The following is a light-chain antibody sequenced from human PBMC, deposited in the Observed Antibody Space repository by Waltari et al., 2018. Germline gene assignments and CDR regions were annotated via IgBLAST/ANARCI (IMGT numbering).Light chain of an antibody. J-gene: IGLJ1*01. V-gene: IGLV2-14*03. CDR2: DVS. CDR1: SSDVGGYDY. Sequence: QSALTQPASVSGSPGPSITISCTGTSSDVGGYDYVSWYQQHPGKAPNLMLYDVSNRPLEVSHRFSGSKSGNTASLTISGLQADDEAEYYCGSYTSSTTLAFGTGTKVTVL. CDR3: GSYTSSTTLA.